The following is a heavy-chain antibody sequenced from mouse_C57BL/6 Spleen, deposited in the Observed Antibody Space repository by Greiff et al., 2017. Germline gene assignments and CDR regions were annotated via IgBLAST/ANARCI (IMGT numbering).Heavy chain of an antibody. CDR2: IDPENGDT. J-gene: IGHJ1*03. Sequence: EVQLQQSGAELVRPGASVKLSCTASGFNIKDDYMHWVKQRPEQGLEWIGWIDPENGDTEYASKFQGKATITADTSSNTAYLQLSSLTSEDTAVYYCTTRGGNPTRYWYFDVWGTGTTVTVSS. CDR1: GFNIKDDY. D-gene: IGHD2-1*01. CDR3: TTRGGNPTRYWYFDV. V-gene: IGHV14-4*01.